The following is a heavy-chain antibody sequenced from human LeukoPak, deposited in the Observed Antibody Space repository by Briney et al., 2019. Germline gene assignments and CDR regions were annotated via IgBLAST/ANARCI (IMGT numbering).Heavy chain of an antibody. J-gene: IGHJ3*02. CDR2: ISAYNGNT. CDR1: GYTFTSYG. D-gene: IGHD3-22*01. V-gene: IGHV1-18*01. Sequence: ASVKVSCKASGYTFTSYGISWVRQAPGQGLEWMGWISAYNGNTNYAQKLQGRVTMTTDTSTSTAYMELRSLRSDDTAVYYCARDSPYYYDSSGYDAFDIWGQGTMVTVSS. CDR3: ARDSPYYYDSSGYDAFDI.